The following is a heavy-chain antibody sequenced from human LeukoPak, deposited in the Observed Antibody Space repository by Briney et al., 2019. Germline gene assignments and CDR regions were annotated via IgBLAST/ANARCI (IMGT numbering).Heavy chain of an antibody. J-gene: IGHJ4*02. Sequence: TLSLTCTVSGGSISSGSCYWSWIRQSAGKGLEWIGRIYTSGSTNYNPSLKSRVSMSVDTSKNQFSLRLRSVTAADTAVYYCARESGYYYDTSGYTFDYWGQGILVTVSS. CDR1: GGSISSGSCY. D-gene: IGHD3-22*01. CDR3: ARESGYYYDTSGYTFDY. CDR2: IYTSGST. V-gene: IGHV4-61*02.